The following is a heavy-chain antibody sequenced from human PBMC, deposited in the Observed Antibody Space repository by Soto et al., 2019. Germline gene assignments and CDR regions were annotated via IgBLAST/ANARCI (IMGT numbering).Heavy chain of an antibody. CDR2: ISYDGSNE. CDR1: GFTFSSYG. V-gene: IGHV3-30*18. J-gene: IGHJ6*02. D-gene: IGHD3-10*01. CDR3: AKDIALVRGIIIDLDV. Sequence: LRLSCAASGFTFSSYGMHWVRQAPGKGLEWVALISYDGSNEYYGDSVKGRFTISRDNSKNTLYLQMNTLRAEDTAVYYCAKDIALVRGIIIDLDVWGQGTTVTVSS.